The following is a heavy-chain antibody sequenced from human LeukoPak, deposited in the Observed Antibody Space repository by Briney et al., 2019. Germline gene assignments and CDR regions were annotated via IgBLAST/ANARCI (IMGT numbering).Heavy chain of an antibody. V-gene: IGHV1-69*06. Sequence: ASVKVSCKASGGTFSSYAISWVRQAPGQGLEWMGGIIPIFGTANYAQKFQGRVTITADKSTSTAYMELSSLRSEDTAVYYCARDGDCSGGSCHGPFDYWGQGTLVTVSS. CDR2: IIPIFGTA. D-gene: IGHD2-15*01. J-gene: IGHJ4*02. CDR3: ARDGDCSGGSCHGPFDY. CDR1: GGTFSSYA.